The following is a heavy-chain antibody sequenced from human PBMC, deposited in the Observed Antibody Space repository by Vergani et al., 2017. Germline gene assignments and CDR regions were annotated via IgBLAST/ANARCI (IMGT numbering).Heavy chain of an antibody. CDR3: ARSRTVVTPDAFDI. V-gene: IGHV3-48*02. CDR2: ISSSSSTI. J-gene: IGHJ3*02. Sequence: VQLVESGGGLVQPGGSLRLSCAASGFTFSSYSMNWVRQAPGKGLEWVSYISSSSSTIYYADSVKGRFTISRDNAKNSLYLQMNSLRDEDTAVYYCARSRTVVTPDAFDIWGQGTMVTVSS. D-gene: IGHD4-23*01. CDR1: GFTFSSYS.